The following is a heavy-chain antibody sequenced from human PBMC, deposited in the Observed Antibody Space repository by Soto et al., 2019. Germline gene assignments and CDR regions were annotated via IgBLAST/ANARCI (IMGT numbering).Heavy chain of an antibody. CDR2: IHGGDSNT. V-gene: IGHV5-51*01. CDR3: ARRITSSTGWDY. D-gene: IGHD6-19*01. CDR1: GYIFTSYW. Sequence: GSLPLSGKGSGYIFTSYWIGGVRQMPGKGLEWMGIIHGGDSNTRYSPSFDGQVTISTDKSINTAYLQWSSLKASDTAMYYCARRITSSTGWDYWGQGTLVTVSS. J-gene: IGHJ4*02.